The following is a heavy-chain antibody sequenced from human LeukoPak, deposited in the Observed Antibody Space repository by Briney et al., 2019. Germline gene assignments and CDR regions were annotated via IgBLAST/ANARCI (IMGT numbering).Heavy chain of an antibody. J-gene: IGHJ4*02. CDR1: GGTFSSYA. D-gene: IGHD6-13*01. V-gene: IGHV1-69*06. CDR2: IIPIFDTA. Sequence: SVKVSCKASGGTFSSYAISWVRQAPGQGLEWMGGIIPIFDTANYAQKFQGRVTITADKSTSTAYMELSSLRSEDTAVYYCAIRSTRLAAAGQPVFDYWGQGTLVTVSS. CDR3: AIRSTRLAAAGQPVFDY.